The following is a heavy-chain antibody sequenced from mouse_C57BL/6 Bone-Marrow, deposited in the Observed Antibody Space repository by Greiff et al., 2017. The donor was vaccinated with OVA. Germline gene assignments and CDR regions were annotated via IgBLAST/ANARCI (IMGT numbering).Heavy chain of an antibody. V-gene: IGHV1-72*01. CDR2: IDPNSGGT. D-gene: IGHD2-5*01. Sequence: VQLQQPGAELVKPGASVKLSCKASGYTFTSYWMHWVKQRPGRGLEWIGRIDPNSGGTKYNEKFKSKATLTVDKPSSTAYMQLSSLTSEDSAVYYCARTGLGYSNYEVYWYFDVWGTGTTVTVSS. CDR3: ARTGLGYSNYEVYWYFDV. J-gene: IGHJ1*03. CDR1: GYTFTSYW.